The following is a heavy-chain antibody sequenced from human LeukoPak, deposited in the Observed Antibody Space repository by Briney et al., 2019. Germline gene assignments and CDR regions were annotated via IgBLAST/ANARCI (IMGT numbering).Heavy chain of an antibody. D-gene: IGHD2-2*02. CDR1: GGSFSGYF. V-gene: IGHV4-34*01. Sequence: SETLSLTCAVYGGSFSGYFWSWIRQPPGKGLEGIGEINHSGSTNYNPSRKSRVTISVDTSKNQFSLKLSSVTAADTAVYYCARGKRDIVVVPAAIHYYYYMDVWGKGTTVTVSS. CDR3: ARGKRDIVVVPAAIHYYYYMDV. CDR2: INHSGST. J-gene: IGHJ6*03.